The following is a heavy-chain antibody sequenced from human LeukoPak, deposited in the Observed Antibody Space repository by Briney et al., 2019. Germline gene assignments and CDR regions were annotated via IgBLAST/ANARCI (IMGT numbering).Heavy chain of an antibody. V-gene: IGHV4-61*02. D-gene: IGHD1-26*01. CDR1: GGSISSGSYY. CDR3: ARDAGYSGQN. Sequence: SETLSLTCTVSGGSISSGSYYWSWIRQPAGKGLEWIGRIYTSGSTNYNPSLKSRVTISVDTSKNQFSLKLSSVTAADTAVYYCARDAGYSGQNWGQGTLVTVSS. CDR2: IYTSGST. J-gene: IGHJ4*02.